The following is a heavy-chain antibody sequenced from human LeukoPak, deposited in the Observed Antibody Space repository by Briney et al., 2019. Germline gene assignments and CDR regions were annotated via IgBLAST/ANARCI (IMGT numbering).Heavy chain of an antibody. Sequence: TGGSLRLSCAASGFTFSDYYMSWIRQAPGKGLEWVSYISSSGSTIYYADSVKGRFTISRDNAKNSLYLQMNSLRAEDTAVYYCARIPVVVPAAIWSPRGTYSNYDYYYMDVWGKGTTVTVSS. CDR2: ISSSGSTI. D-gene: IGHD2-2*01. J-gene: IGHJ6*03. CDR3: ARIPVVVPAAIWSPRGTYSNYDYYYMDV. V-gene: IGHV3-11*04. CDR1: GFTFSDYY.